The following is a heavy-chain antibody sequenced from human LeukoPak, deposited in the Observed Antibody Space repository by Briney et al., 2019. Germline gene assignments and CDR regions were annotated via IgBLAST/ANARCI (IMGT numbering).Heavy chain of an antibody. V-gene: IGHV3-7*01. CDR1: GFTFSSYA. J-gene: IGHJ3*02. D-gene: IGHD5/OR15-5a*01. CDR3: ARDLNRLYLLFDI. CDR2: IKQDGSEK. Sequence: PGGSLRLSCAASGFTFSSYAMSWVRQAPGRGLEWVANIKQDGSEKYYVDSVKGRFTISRDNAKNSLYLQMNSLRAEDTAVYYCARDLNRLYLLFDIWGQGTMVTVSS.